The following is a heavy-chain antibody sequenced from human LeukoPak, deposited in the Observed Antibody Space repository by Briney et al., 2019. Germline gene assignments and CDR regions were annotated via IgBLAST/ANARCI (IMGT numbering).Heavy chain of an antibody. CDR1: GFTFSNAW. CDR3: ATDFYDST. CDR2: IRSNSDGGTI. Sequence: GGSLRLSCATSGFTFSNAWMNWVRQAPGKGLEWVGRIRSNSDGGTIDYAAPVKGRFTLSRDDTKTTLYLQMNSLQTEDTAVYYCATDFYDSTWGQGTLVTVSS. V-gene: IGHV3-15*07. D-gene: IGHD3-22*01. J-gene: IGHJ5*02.